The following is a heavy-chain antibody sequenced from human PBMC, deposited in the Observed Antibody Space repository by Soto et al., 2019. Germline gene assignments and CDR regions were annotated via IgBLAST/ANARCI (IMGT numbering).Heavy chain of an antibody. CDR3: AILRLRGVMDYYYYGMDV. J-gene: IGHJ6*02. CDR1: GGSISSYY. CDR2: IYYTGTT. V-gene: IGHV4-59*01. D-gene: IGHD3-10*01. Sequence: SETLSLTCTVSGGSISSYYWSWIRQPPGKGLVWIGYIYYTGTTNYNPSLKSRVTISVDTSKNQFSLKLSSVTTADTAVYYCAILRLRGVMDYYYYGMDVWGQGTTVTVSS.